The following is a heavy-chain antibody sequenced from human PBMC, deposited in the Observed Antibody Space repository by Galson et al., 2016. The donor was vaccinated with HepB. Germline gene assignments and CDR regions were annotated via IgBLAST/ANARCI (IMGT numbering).Heavy chain of an antibody. CDR3: ARDRDYVWGSYRYPHYYGMDV. CDR1: GFMFSNYG. CDR2: IWFDASNK. J-gene: IGHJ6*02. D-gene: IGHD3-16*02. V-gene: IGHV3-33*01. Sequence: SLRLSCAASGFMFSNYGMHWVRQAPGKGLGWVAVIWFDASNKYHGDSAKGRFTISRDNSKNMLYLQMNSLRAEDTAVYYCARDRDYVWGSYRYPHYYGMDVWGQGTTVTVSS.